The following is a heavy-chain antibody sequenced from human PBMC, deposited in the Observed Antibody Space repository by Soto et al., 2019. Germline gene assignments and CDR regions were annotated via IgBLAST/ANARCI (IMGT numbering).Heavy chain of an antibody. CDR1: GGTFSSYA. V-gene: IGHV1-69*13. D-gene: IGHD5-18*01. J-gene: IGHJ3*02. CDR2: IIPILGTA. Sequence: GASVKVSCKASGGTFSSYAISWVRQAPGQGLEWMGGIIPILGTANYAQKFQGRVTITADESTSTAYMELSSLRSEDTAVYYCARTIQLWPNDAFDIWGQGTMVTVSS. CDR3: ARTIQLWPNDAFDI.